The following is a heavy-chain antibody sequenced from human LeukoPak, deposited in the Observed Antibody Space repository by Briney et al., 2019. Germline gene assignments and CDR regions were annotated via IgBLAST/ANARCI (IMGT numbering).Heavy chain of an antibody. D-gene: IGHD5-18*01. CDR3: AKDIFRRGYSYGYGAFDI. CDR1: GFTFDDYA. Sequence: GGSLRLSCAASGFTFDDYAMHWVRQAPGKGLEWVSGISWNSGSIGYADSVKGRFTISRDNAKNSLYLQMNSLRAEDMALYYCAKDIFRRGYSYGYGAFDIWGQGTVVTVSS. CDR2: ISWNSGSI. J-gene: IGHJ3*02. V-gene: IGHV3-9*03.